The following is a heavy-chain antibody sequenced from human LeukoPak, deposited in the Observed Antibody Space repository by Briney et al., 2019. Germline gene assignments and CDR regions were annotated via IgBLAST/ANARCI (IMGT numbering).Heavy chain of an antibody. CDR2: INPNSGGT. Sequence: GASVKVSCKASGYTFTGYYMHWVRQAPGQGLEWMGWINPNSGGTNYAQKFQGRVTMTRDTSISTAYMELSRLRSDDTAVYYCARAWTLRYFDWLLLGYWGQGTLVTVSS. CDR1: GYTFTGYY. D-gene: IGHD3-9*01. J-gene: IGHJ4*02. V-gene: IGHV1-2*02. CDR3: ARAWTLRYFDWLLLGY.